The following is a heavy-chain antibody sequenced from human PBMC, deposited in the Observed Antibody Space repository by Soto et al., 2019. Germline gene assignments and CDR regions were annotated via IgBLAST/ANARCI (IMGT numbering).Heavy chain of an antibody. CDR3: ASVSDIVVVVAATPSLFDY. J-gene: IGHJ4*02. D-gene: IGHD2-15*01. CDR2: IYYSGST. CDR1: GGSISSSSYY. Sequence: PSETLSLTCTVSGGSISSSSYYWGWIRQPPGKGLEWIGSIYYSGSTYYNPPLKSRVTISVDTSKNQFSLKLSSVTAADTAVYYCASVSDIVVVVAATPSLFDYWGQGTLVTVSS. V-gene: IGHV4-39*01.